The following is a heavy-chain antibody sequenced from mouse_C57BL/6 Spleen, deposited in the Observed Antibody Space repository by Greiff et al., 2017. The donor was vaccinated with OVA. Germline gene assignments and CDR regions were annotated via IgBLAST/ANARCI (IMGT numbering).Heavy chain of an antibody. CDR1: GYTFTSYW. CDR2: IDPSDSET. J-gene: IGHJ2*01. D-gene: IGHD3-1*01. Sequence: VQLQQPGAELVRPGSSVKLSCKASGYTFTSYWMHWVKQRPIQGLEWIGNIDPSDSETHYNQKFKDKATLTVDKSSSTAYMQLSSLTSEDSAVYYCARKEASGGFGYWGKGTTLTVSS. CDR3: ARKEASGGFGY. V-gene: IGHV1-52*01.